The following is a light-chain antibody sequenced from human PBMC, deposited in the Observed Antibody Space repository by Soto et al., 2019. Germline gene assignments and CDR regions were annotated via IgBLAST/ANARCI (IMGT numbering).Light chain of an antibody. CDR1: SSDIGAYNY. CDR3: SSYTTSSTRV. Sequence: QSVLTQPASVSGSPGQSITISCTGTSSDIGAYNYVSWYQQHPGEAPKLLIYEVTYRPSGVSDRFSGSKSAYTASLTISGLQPEDEAAYYCSSYTTSSTRVFGTGTKVTVL. CDR2: EVT. J-gene: IGLJ1*01. V-gene: IGLV2-14*01.